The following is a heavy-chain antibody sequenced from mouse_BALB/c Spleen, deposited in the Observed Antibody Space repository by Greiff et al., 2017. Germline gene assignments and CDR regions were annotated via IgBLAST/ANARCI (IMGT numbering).Heavy chain of an antibody. CDR3: ARRWLLQGYAMDY. CDR2: IWRGGST. Sequence: QVQLQQSGPSLVQPSPSLSITCTASGFSLTSYGVHWVRQSPGKGLEWLGVIWRGGSTDYNAAFMSRLSNTKDNSKSQVFFKMNSLQADDTAIFYCARRWLLQGYAMDYWGQGTSVTVSS. D-gene: IGHD2-3*01. CDR1: GFSLTSYG. J-gene: IGHJ4*01. V-gene: IGHV2-5-1*01.